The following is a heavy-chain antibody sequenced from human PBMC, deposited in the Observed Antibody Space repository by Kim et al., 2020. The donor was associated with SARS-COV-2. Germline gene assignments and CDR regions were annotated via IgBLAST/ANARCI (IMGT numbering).Heavy chain of an antibody. Sequence: YHAGSVRGRLTISRENAVNSLYLQMNSLRAGDTAVYYCARVARGGGGFDIWGQGTMVTVSS. D-gene: IGHD2-15*01. J-gene: IGHJ3*02. CDR3: ARVARGGGGFDI. V-gene: IGHV3-13*01.